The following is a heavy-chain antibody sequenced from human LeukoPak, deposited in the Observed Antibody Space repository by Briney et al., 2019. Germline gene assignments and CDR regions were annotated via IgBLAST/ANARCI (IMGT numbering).Heavy chain of an antibody. D-gene: IGHD3-22*01. Sequence: SETLSLTCTVSSGSISSSSYYWGWIRQPPGKWLEWIADIYYSGSTYYNPSLKSRVSISIDTSNNHFSLRLSSVTAADTALYYCARRRYYDSTGYLDWGQGTLVTVSS. V-gene: IGHV4-39*02. CDR2: IYYSGST. CDR1: SGSISSSSYY. CDR3: ARRRYYDSTGYLD. J-gene: IGHJ1*01.